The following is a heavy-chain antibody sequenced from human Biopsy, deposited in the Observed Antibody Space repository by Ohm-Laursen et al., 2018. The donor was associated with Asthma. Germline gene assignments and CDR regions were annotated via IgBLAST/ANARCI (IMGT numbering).Heavy chain of an antibody. CDR1: GGTFSNFA. V-gene: IGHV1-69*13. J-gene: IGHJ6*02. Sequence: ASVKVSCKAPGGTFSNFAISWVRQAPGQGLEWLGEIMTVFGTTNHAQKFQGRVTITADESTSTAYMEVTSLRSEDTAIYYCARCQVGYSSGWSLLLKKIYYSGMDVWGQGTAVTVSS. D-gene: IGHD6-19*01. CDR3: ARCQVGYSSGWSLLLKKIYYSGMDV. CDR2: IMTVFGTT.